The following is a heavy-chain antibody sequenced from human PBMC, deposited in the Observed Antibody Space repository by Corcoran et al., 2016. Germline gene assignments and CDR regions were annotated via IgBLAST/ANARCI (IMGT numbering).Heavy chain of an antibody. D-gene: IGHD6-19*01. J-gene: IGHJ5*02. Sequence: EVQLVESGGGLVKPGGSLRLSCAASGFTFSSYSMNWVRQAPGKGLEWVSSISSSSSYIYYADSVKGRFTISRDNAKNSLYLQMNSLRAEDTAVYYCARDKEGKFEGGWAFDPWGQGTLVTVSS. CDR2: ISSSSSYI. CDR3: ARDKEGKFEGGWAFDP. CDR1: GFTFSSYS. V-gene: IGHV3-21*01.